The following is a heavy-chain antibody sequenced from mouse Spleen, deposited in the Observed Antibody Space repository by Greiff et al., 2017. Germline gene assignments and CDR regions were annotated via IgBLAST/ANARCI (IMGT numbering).Heavy chain of an antibody. D-gene: IGHD4-1*01. CDR3: ARRIWDDY. J-gene: IGHJ2*01. CDR1: GYSFTGYY. Sequence: VQLKESGPELVKPGASVKISCKASGYSFTGYYMNWVKQSPEKSLEWIGEINPSTGGTTYNQKFKAKATLTVDKSSSTAYMQLKSLTSEDSAVYYCARRIWDDYWGQGTTLTVSS. CDR2: INPSTGGT. V-gene: IGHV1-42*01.